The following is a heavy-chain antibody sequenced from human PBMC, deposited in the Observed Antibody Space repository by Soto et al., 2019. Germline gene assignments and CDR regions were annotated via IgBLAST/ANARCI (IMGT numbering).Heavy chain of an antibody. V-gene: IGHV3-30*18. J-gene: IGHJ4*02. Sequence: GGSLRLSCAASGFTFNTFGMHWVRQAPGKGLEWVAVISYDGSDKYYSDSVRGRFTISRDNSMNTLYLHMNSLRTEDTAVYYCAKSPNFYCSSYHCYKYYFDYWGQGTLVTVSS. CDR2: ISYDGSDK. D-gene: IGHD2-2*01. CDR3: AKSPNFYCSSYHCYKYYFDY. CDR1: GFTFNTFG.